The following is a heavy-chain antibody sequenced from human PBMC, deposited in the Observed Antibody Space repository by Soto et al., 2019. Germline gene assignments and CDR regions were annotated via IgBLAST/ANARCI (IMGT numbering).Heavy chain of an antibody. CDR3: ARRYGGTFDY. J-gene: IGHJ4*02. D-gene: IGHD2-15*01. CDR2: IYYSGST. CDR1: GGSISSYY. V-gene: IGHV4-59*08. Sequence: QVQLQESGPGLVKPSETLSLTCTVSGGSISSYYWSWIRQPPGKGLEWIGYIYYSGSTNYNPSLNSGVPIAXDTSKNQFSLKLSSVTAADTAVYYCARRYGGTFDYWGQGTLVTVSS.